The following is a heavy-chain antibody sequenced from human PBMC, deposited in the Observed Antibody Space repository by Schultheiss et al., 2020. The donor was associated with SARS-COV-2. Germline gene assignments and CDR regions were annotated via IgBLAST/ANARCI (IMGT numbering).Heavy chain of an antibody. J-gene: IGHJ6*02. D-gene: IGHD1-26*01. CDR2: ISSSSSYI. CDR1: GFTFSSYS. Sequence: GGSLRLSCAASGFTFSSYSMNWVRQAPGKGLEWVSSISSSSSYIYYADSVKGRFTISRDNSKNTLYLQMNSLRAEDTAVYYCARDKVVGALDVWGQGTTVTVSS. V-gene: IGHV3-21*01. CDR3: ARDKVVGALDV.